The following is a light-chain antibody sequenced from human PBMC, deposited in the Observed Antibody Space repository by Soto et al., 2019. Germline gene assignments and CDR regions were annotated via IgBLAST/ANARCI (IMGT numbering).Light chain of an antibody. V-gene: IGLV2-11*01. J-gene: IGLJ1*01. CDR2: DVS. CDR3: CSYAGSYTYI. Sequence: QSALTQPRSVSGSPGQSVTISCTGTSSDVGGYNYVSWYQQHPGKAPKLMIYDVSKRPSGVPDRFSGSKSGNTASLTISGLQAEDDADYYCCSYAGSYTYIFGTGTKATVL. CDR1: SSDVGGYNY.